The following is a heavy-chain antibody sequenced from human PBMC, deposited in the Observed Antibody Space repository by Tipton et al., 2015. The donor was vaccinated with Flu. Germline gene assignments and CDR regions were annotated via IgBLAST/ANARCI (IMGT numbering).Heavy chain of an antibody. J-gene: IGHJ6*02. D-gene: IGHD3-22*01. Sequence: VQLVQSGGGLIQPGGSLRLSCAASGFTVSSNYMSWVRQAPGKGLEWVSVIYSGGSTYYADSVKGRFTISRDNSKNTLYLQINSLRAEDTAVYYCARVTYYNDRSGYYYGMDVWGQGTTVTVSS. CDR2: IYSGGST. CDR3: ARVTYYNDRSGYYYGMDV. V-gene: IGHV3-53*01. CDR1: GFTVSSNY.